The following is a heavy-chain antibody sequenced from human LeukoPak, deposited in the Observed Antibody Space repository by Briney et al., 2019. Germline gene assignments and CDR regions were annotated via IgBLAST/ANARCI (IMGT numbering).Heavy chain of an antibody. CDR2: IKEDGSDK. CDR3: AAGPFDY. D-gene: IGHD1-14*01. Sequence: GGSLRLSCAASGLTFSNYWMTWIRQAPEKGLQWVANIKEDGSDKNYAASVKGRFTISRDNAKNSLYLQMNSLRAEDTAVYYCAAGPFDYWGQGTLVTVSS. J-gene: IGHJ4*02. CDR1: GLTFSNYW. V-gene: IGHV3-7*01.